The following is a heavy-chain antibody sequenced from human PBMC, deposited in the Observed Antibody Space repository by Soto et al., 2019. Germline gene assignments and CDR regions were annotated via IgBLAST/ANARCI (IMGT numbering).Heavy chain of an antibody. CDR2: IYYSGST. V-gene: IGHV4-39*01. D-gene: IGHD3-10*01. CDR1: GGSISSSSYY. Sequence: SETLSLTCTVSGGSISSSSYYWGWIRQPPGKGLEWIGSIYYSGSTYYNPSLKSRVTISVDTSKNQFSLKLSSVTAADTAVYYCARQDFYGSGSYSEIWFDPWGQGTLVTVSS. CDR3: ARQDFYGSGSYSEIWFDP. J-gene: IGHJ5*02.